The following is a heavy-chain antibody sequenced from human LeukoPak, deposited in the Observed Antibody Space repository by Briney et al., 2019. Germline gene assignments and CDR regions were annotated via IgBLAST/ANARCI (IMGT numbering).Heavy chain of an antibody. CDR2: IHPHGRYA. Sequence: GGSLRLSCAASGFAFSDYFMHWVRQSPEKGLVWVSDIHPHGRYAAYADSVRGRFTISRDDAKNTLYLQMNSLTSEDSAVYYCGRGNNDWKGLCYWGQGNLGNVSS. CDR1: GFAFSDYF. V-gene: IGHV3-74*03. CDR3: GRGNNDWKGLCY. J-gene: IGHJ4*01. D-gene: IGHD1-1*01.